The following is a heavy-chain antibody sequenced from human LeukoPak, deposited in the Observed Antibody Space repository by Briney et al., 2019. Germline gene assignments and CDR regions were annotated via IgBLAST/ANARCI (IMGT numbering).Heavy chain of an antibody. Sequence: PGGSLRLSCAASGFTFSNYAMNWARQAPGKGLEWVSAISGSGGSTYYADSVKGRFTISRDNSKNTLYLQMNSLRAEDTAVYYCAKGRSGYAPFDYWGQGTLVTASS. J-gene: IGHJ4*02. V-gene: IGHV3-23*01. D-gene: IGHD5-12*01. CDR2: ISGSGGST. CDR3: AKGRSGYAPFDY. CDR1: GFTFSNYA.